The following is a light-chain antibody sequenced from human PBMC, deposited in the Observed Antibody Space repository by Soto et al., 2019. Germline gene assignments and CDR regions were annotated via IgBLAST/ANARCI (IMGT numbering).Light chain of an antibody. Sequence: QLVLTQSPSASASLGASVKLTCTLSSGHSRYAIAWHQQQPEKAPRYLMKLNSDGSHSKGDGIPDRFSGSSSGAERYLTISSLQSEDEADYYCQTWGTGIRVFGGGTKLTVL. V-gene: IGLV4-69*01. CDR3: QTWGTGIRV. CDR1: SGHSRYA. CDR2: LNSDGSH. J-gene: IGLJ3*02.